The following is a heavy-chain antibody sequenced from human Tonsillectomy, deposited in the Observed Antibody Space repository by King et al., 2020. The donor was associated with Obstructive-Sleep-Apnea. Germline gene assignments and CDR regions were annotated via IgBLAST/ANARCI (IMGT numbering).Heavy chain of an antibody. J-gene: IGHJ5*02. Sequence: VQLQESGPGLVKPSGTLSLTCAVSGGSISSSNWWSWVRQPPGKGLEWIGEIYHSGSTNYNPSLKSRVTISVDKSKNQFSLKLSSVTAADTAVYYCARVDLRCSSTSCYFWFDPWGQGTLVTVSS. D-gene: IGHD2-2*01. CDR1: GGSISSSNW. CDR2: IYHSGST. CDR3: ARVDLRCSSTSCYFWFDP. V-gene: IGHV4-4*02.